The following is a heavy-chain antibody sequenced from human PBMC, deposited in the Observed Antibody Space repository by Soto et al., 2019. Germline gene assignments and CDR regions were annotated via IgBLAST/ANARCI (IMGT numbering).Heavy chain of an antibody. CDR1: GVTCTNYA. V-gene: IGHV3-23*01. D-gene: IGHD4-17*01. J-gene: IGHJ4*02. CDR3: AKDSRYYGLSPSPGD. CDR2: SSGSGSGAATYYP. Sequence: GVLLSRCYGASGVTCTNYAGSWVRQAPGKGLEWVSTSSGSGSGAATYYPYYADSVKGRFTISRDNSKNTVSLEMDSLRAEDTAVYYCAKDSRYYGLSPSPGDWGQGTLVTVSS.